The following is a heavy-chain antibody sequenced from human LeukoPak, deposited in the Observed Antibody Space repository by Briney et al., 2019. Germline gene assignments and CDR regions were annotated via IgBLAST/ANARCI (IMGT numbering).Heavy chain of an antibody. CDR3: ANVVLRYFDWLLSVSWFDP. CDR1: GGTFSSYA. Sequence: ASVKVSCKASGGTFSSYAISWVRQAPGQGLEWMGGIIPIFGTANYAQKFQGRVTITADKSTSTAYMELSSLRSEDTAVYYCANVVLRYFDWLLSVSWFDPWGQGTLVTVSS. J-gene: IGHJ5*02. V-gene: IGHV1-69*06. D-gene: IGHD3-9*01. CDR2: IIPIFGTA.